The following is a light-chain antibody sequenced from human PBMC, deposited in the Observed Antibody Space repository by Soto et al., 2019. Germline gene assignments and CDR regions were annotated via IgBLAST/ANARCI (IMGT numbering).Light chain of an antibody. Sequence: QSVLTQTPSASGTPGQRVTISCSGSSSNIGANIVNWYQQIPGTAPKLLIFSDYQRPSGVPARFSGSKSGTSASLAISGLQSEDEADYYCAAWDDSLNGSIFGGGTKLTVL. CDR2: SDY. J-gene: IGLJ2*01. CDR1: SSNIGANI. V-gene: IGLV1-44*01. CDR3: AAWDDSLNGSI.